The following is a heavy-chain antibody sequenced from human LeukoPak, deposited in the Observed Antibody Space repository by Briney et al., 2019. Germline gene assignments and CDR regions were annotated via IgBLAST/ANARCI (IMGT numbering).Heavy chain of an antibody. V-gene: IGHV1-8*02. CDR1: GYTFTSYD. J-gene: IGHJ4*02. CDR2: MNPNSGNT. Sequence: ASVKVSCTASGYTFTSYDINWVRQATGQGLEWMGWMNPNSGNTGYAQKFQGRVTMTRNTSISTAYMELSSLRSEDTAVYYCARSRPVYCSGGSCYPDYWGQGTLVTVSS. CDR3: ARSRPVYCSGGSCYPDY. D-gene: IGHD2-15*01.